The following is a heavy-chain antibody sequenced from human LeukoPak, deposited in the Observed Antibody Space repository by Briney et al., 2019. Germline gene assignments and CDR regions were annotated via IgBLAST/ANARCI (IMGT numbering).Heavy chain of an antibody. Sequence: VGSLRLSCAASGFTFSSCAMSWVRQAPGKGLEWVSAISGSGGSTYYADSVKGRFTISRDNSKNTLYLQMNSLRAEDTAVYYCAKLESGQQLVQEDAFDIWGQGTMVTVSS. CDR3: AKLESGQQLVQEDAFDI. CDR2: ISGSGGST. V-gene: IGHV3-23*01. J-gene: IGHJ3*02. CDR1: GFTFSSCA. D-gene: IGHD6-13*01.